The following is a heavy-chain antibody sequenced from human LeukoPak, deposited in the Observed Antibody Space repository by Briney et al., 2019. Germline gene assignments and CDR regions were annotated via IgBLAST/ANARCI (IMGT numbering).Heavy chain of an antibody. Sequence: SETLSLTCIVSGYSISSGYYWGWIRRPPGKGLEWIGRIYTSGSTNYNPSLKSRVTISVDTSKTQCSLKLSSVTAADTAVYYCAREDTYCSSTSCYDAFDIWGQGTMVTVSS. CDR2: IYTSGST. J-gene: IGHJ3*02. D-gene: IGHD2-2*01. V-gene: IGHV4-38-2*02. CDR3: AREDTYCSSTSCYDAFDI. CDR1: GYSISSGYY.